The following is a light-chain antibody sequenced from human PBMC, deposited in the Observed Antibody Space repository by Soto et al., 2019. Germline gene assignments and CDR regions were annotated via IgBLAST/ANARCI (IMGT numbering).Light chain of an antibody. V-gene: IGLV2-14*01. CDR3: SSYTSSSTAWV. CDR2: EVS. Sequence: QSVLTQPASVSGSPGQSITISCTGTSSDVGGYNYVSWYQQHPGKAPKRMIYEVSNRPSGVSNRFSGSKSGNTASLTISGLQAEDEADYYCSSYTSSSTAWVFGGGTKLTVL. CDR1: SSDVGGYNY. J-gene: IGLJ3*02.